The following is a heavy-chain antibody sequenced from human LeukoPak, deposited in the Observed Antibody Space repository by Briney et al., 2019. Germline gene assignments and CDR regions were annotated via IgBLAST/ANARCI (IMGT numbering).Heavy chain of an antibody. CDR2: IYSGDNT. J-gene: IGHJ4*02. CDR1: GFTVSNNY. Sequence: GGSLRLSCAASGFTVSNNYMSWVRQAPGKGLEWVSVIYSGDNTYYVESVKGRFTISRDNSKNTLYLQMNSLRAEDTAVYYCAKGPYYDFWSGYWYYWGQGTLVTVSS. CDR3: AKGPYYDFWSGYWYY. D-gene: IGHD3-3*01. V-gene: IGHV3-53*01.